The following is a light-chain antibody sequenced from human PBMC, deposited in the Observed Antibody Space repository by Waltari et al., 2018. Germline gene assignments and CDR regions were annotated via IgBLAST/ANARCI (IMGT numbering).Light chain of an antibody. CDR1: QRVLSRSKNKNY. V-gene: IGKV4-1*01. CDR3: QQCYTFPYT. Sequence: DIVLTQSPDSLAVSLGERATINFKSSQRVLSRSKNKNYLGWYQQIPGQTPKLLITWASTRESGVPDRFSGSGSGTDFTLNISRLQAEDVGVYFCQQCYTFPYTFGQGTKLEIK. CDR2: WAS. J-gene: IGKJ2*01.